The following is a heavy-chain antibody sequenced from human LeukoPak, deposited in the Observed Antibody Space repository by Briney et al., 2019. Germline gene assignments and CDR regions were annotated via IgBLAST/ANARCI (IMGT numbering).Heavy chain of an antibody. CDR1: GGSISSGSYY. CDR2: IYYSGST. J-gene: IGHJ6*02. CDR3: ARFTNYYGMDV. V-gene: IGHV4-61*01. Sequence: SETLSLTCTVSGGSISSGSYYWSWIRQPPGKGLEWIGYIYYSGSTNYNPSLKSRVTISVDTSKNQFSLKLSSVTAADTAVYYCARFTNYYGMDVWGQGTTVTVSS.